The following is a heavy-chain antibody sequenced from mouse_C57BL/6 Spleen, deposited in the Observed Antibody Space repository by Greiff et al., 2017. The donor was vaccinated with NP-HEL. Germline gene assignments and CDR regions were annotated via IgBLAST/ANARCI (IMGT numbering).Heavy chain of an antibody. Sequence: QVQLQQPGAELVKPGASVKISCKASGYAFSSYWMNWVKQRPGKGLEWIGQIYPGDGDTNYNGKFKGKATLTADKSSSTAYMQLSSLTSEDSAVYFCARSGGYGSSYYFDYWGQGTTLTVSS. V-gene: IGHV1-80*01. CDR1: GYAFSSYW. CDR2: IYPGDGDT. D-gene: IGHD1-1*01. CDR3: ARSGGYGSSYYFDY. J-gene: IGHJ2*01.